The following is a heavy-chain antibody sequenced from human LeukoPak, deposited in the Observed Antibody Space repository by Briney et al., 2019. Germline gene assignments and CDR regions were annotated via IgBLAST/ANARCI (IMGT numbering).Heavy chain of an antibody. D-gene: IGHD6-13*01. V-gene: IGHV4-39*01. Sequence: SETLSLTCTASGGSISSSSYYWGWIRQPPGKGLEWIGSIYYSGSTYYNPSLKSRVTISVDTSKNQFSLKLSSVTAADTAVYYCARQRAAAGKNWFDPWGQGTLVTVSS. CDR1: GGSISSSSYY. CDR3: ARQRAAAGKNWFDP. CDR2: IYYSGST. J-gene: IGHJ5*02.